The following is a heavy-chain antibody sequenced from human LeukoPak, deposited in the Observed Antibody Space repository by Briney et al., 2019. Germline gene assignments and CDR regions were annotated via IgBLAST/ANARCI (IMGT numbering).Heavy chain of an antibody. Sequence: QPGGSLRLSCAASGFTFSSYAMSWVRQAPGKGLEWVSAISGSGGSTYSADSVKGRFTISRDNAKNTVFLQMSSLRAEDTALYYCARKSASGNYPLDYWGQGTLVTVSS. CDR2: ISGSGGST. J-gene: IGHJ4*02. D-gene: IGHD3-10*01. V-gene: IGHV3-23*01. CDR3: ARKSASGNYPLDY. CDR1: GFTFSSYA.